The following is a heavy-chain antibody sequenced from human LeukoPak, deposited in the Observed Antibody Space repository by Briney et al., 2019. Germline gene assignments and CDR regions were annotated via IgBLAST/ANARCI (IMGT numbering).Heavy chain of an antibody. J-gene: IGHJ3*02. CDR1: GGSISSYY. CDR2: IHTSGST. D-gene: IGHD3-22*01. V-gene: IGHV4-4*07. CDR3: ARTYYYDSSGPTAFDI. Sequence: SETLSLTCTVSGGSISSYYWSWIRQPAGKGLEWIGRIHTSGSTNYNPSLKSRVTISVDTSKNQFSLKLSSVTAADTAVYYCARTYYYDSSGPTAFDIWGQGTMVTVSS.